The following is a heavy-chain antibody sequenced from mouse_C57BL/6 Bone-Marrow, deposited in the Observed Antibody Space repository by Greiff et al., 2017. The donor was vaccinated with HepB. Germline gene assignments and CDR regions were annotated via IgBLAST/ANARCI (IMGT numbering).Heavy chain of an antibody. J-gene: IGHJ4*01. Sequence: VQLQQSGAELVRPGASVKLSCTASGFNIKDYYMHWVKQRPEQGLEWIGRIDPEDGDTEYAPKFQGKATMTADTSPNTPYLQLSSLTSEDTAVYYCTGYGYDGAMDYWGQGTSVTVSS. D-gene: IGHD2-2*01. V-gene: IGHV14-1*01. CDR3: TGYGYDGAMDY. CDR2: IDPEDGDT. CDR1: GFNIKDYY.